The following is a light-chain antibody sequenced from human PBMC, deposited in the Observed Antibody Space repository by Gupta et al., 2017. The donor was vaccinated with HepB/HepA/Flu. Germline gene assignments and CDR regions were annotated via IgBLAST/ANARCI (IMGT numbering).Light chain of an antibody. CDR3: QQRDSTPIT. J-gene: IGKJ5*01. V-gene: IGKV1-39*01. CDR2: AAS. CDR1: QSISSY. Sequence: DIQVTQSASSLSASVADRVTITCRASQSISSYLNWYQQKPGKAPKLLIYAASSLQSGVPSRFSDSGSGTALTLTISSLQPAAFATYYFQQRDSTPITSGQATQLQIK.